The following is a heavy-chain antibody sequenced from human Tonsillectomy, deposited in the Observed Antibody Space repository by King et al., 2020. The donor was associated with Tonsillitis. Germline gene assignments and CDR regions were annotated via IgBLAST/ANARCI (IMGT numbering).Heavy chain of an antibody. J-gene: IGHJ4*02. CDR3: ASFYYDSSGYSRIDY. CDR2: IYYSGST. Sequence: VQLQESGPGLVKPSQTLSLTCTVSGGSISSGGYYWSWIRQHPGKGLEWIGYIYYSGSTYYNPSLKSRVTISVDTSKNQFSLKLSSWTAANTDVYYCASFYYDSSGYSRIDYWGQGTLVTVSS. CDR1: GGSISSGGYY. V-gene: IGHV4-31*03. D-gene: IGHD3-22*01.